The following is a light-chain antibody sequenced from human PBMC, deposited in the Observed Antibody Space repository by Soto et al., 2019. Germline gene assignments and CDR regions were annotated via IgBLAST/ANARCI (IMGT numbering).Light chain of an antibody. CDR1: SSDVGGYNL. V-gene: IGLV2-23*01. CDR3: CSYADSRTWV. Sequence: QSALTQPASVSGSPGQSITISCTGTSSDVGGYNLVSWYQQLPGKAPKLIIYEGDKRPSGVSHRFSDSKSGNTASLTISGLQAEDEAEYYCCSYADSRTWVFGGGTTLTVL. J-gene: IGLJ3*02. CDR2: EGD.